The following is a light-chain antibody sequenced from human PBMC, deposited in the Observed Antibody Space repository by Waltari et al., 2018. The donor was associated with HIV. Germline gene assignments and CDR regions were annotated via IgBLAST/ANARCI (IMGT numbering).Light chain of an antibody. J-gene: IGKJ1*01. Sequence: EIVLTQSPGTLSLSPGERGTLSCRASPSVSSTYLAWYQQKPGQAPRLLIYSASSRASGIPDRFGGSGSGTDFTLTISRLEPEDVAVYYCQQYGSSPQTFGQGTKVEIK. CDR1: PSVSSTY. V-gene: IGKV3-20*01. CDR2: SAS. CDR3: QQYGSSPQT.